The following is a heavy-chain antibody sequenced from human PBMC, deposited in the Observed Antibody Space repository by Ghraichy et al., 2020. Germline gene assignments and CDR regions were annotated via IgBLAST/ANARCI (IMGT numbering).Heavy chain of an antibody. J-gene: IGHJ3*02. CDR1: GFTFGDYA. D-gene: IGHD3-22*01. CDR2: INLNRAKI. CDR3: TTTLAGFYFDAFEI. Sequence: LSLTCAASGFTFGDYAMHWVRQAPGKGLEWVSGINLNRAKIFYADSVKGRFTVSRDNPHNTLYLQMKRLRPEDTALYYCTTTLAGFYFDAFEIWGQGTMVAVSS. V-gene: IGHV3-9*01.